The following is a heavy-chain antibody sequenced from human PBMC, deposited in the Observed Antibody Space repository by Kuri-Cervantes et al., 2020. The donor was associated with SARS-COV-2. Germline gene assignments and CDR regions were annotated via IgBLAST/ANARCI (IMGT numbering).Heavy chain of an antibody. V-gene: IGHV4-4*07. CDR2: IYNSGST. Sequence: GSLRLSCTVSGGSISSYYWSWIRQPAGKGLEWIGRIYNSGSTNYNPSLKSRVTMSVDTSKNQFSPKLSSVTAADTAVYYCAGGAEGSPFDFWGQGTLVTVSS. CDR1: GGSISSYY. J-gene: IGHJ4*02. D-gene: IGHD3-16*01. CDR3: AGGAEGSPFDF.